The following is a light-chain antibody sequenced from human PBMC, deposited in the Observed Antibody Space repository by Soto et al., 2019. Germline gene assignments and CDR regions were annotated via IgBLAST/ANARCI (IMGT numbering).Light chain of an antibody. CDR3: ATWDDSLNAVV. V-gene: IGLV1-44*01. CDR2: SDN. CDR1: SSNIGIKT. Sequence: QSVLTQPPSASGTPGQRVTISCSGTSSNIGIKTVNWYQQLPGTAPKLLIHSDNQRPSGVPARFSGSKSGTSASLAISGVQSEDEAGYHCATWDDSLNAVVFGGGTKVTVL. J-gene: IGLJ2*01.